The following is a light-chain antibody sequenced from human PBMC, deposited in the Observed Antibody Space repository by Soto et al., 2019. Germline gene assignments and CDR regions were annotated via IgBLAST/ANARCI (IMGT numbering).Light chain of an antibody. CDR1: SGSVASNY. CDR2: EDD. J-gene: IGLJ2*01. CDR3: QSYDTGIVI. V-gene: IGLV6-57*04. Sequence: NFMLTQPHSVSGSPGKTVTISCTRSSGSVASNYVQWYQQRPGSAPTTVIYEDDQRPSGVPDRFSGSIDSSSNSASLTISGLKTEDETDYYCQSYDTGIVIFGGGTKVTVL.